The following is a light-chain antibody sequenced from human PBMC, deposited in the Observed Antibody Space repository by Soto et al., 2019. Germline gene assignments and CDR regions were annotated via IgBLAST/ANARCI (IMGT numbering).Light chain of an antibody. J-gene: IGKJ1*01. V-gene: IGKV3-20*01. Sequence: EIVLTQSPGTLSLSPGERVTLSCRASQSVSSNYLAWYQQKPGQAPRLLIYGASSRATGIPDRFSGSGSGTDFTLTISRLEPEDFAVYYGQRYGSSRPTFGQGTKVEIK. CDR1: QSVSSNY. CDR2: GAS. CDR3: QRYGSSRPT.